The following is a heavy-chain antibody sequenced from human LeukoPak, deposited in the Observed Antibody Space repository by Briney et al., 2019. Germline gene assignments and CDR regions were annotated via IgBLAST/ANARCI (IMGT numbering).Heavy chain of an antibody. CDR3: ARNVLLWLGELLQPAAFDI. V-gene: IGHV4-4*02. J-gene: IGHJ3*02. CDR2: IYHSGST. D-gene: IGHD3-10*01. CDR1: GGSISSSNW. Sequence: SETLSLTCAVSGGSISSSNWWSWVRQPPGKGLEWIGEIYHSGSTNYNPSLKSRVTISVDKSKNQFSLKLSSVTAADTAVYYCARNVLLWLGELLQPAAFDIWGQGTMVTVSS.